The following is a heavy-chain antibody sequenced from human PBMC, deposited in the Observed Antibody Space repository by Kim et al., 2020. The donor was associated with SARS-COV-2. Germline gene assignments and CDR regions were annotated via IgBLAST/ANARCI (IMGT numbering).Heavy chain of an antibody. CDR3: AKLDCACCVY. J-gene: IGHJ4*02. D-gene: IGHD6-13*01. Sequence: GGSLRLSCEASGFTFSGYWMGWVRQPAGKGPEWVANINGDGSETWYADSVRGRFTLSRDNAKKSVYLQMNSLRAEDTAVYYCAKLDCACCVYRGQG. V-gene: IGHV3-7*03. CDR1: GFTFSGYW. CDR2: INGDGSET.